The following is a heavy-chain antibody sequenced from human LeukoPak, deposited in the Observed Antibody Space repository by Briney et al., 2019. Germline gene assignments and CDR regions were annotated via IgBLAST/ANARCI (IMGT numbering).Heavy chain of an antibody. V-gene: IGHV4-59*12. CDR2: IYYTGST. D-gene: IGHD5-24*01. J-gene: IGHJ5*02. CDR1: GGSITSYY. CDR3: ARGRDRSKAGDL. Sequence: SETLSLTCNVSGGSITSYYWNWIRQPPGKGLEWIGYIYYTGSTNSNPSLKSRLTISLDTSKKQFSLRLTSVTATDTAFYYCARGRDRSKAGDLWGQGSLVTVSS.